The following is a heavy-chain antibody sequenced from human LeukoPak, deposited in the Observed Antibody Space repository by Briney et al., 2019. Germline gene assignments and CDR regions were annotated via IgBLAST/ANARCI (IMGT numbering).Heavy chain of an antibody. Sequence: SVKVSCKASGGTFSSYAISWVRQAPGQGLEWMGGIIPIFGTANYAQKFQGRVTITADESTSTAYMELSSLRSEDTAVYYCARDWRDGGAIDYWGQGTLVTVSS. CDR1: GGTFSSYA. D-gene: IGHD2-21*01. CDR2: IIPIFGTA. CDR3: ARDWRDGGAIDY. V-gene: IGHV1-69*01. J-gene: IGHJ4*02.